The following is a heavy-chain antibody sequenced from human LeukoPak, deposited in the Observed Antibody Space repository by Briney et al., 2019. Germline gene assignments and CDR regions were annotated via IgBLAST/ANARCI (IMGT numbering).Heavy chain of an antibody. D-gene: IGHD3-10*01. CDR3: AKVMKSSERLTMVRGVIIKTAGLYYMDV. J-gene: IGHJ6*03. CDR1: AFTLSSYA. CDR2: ISASGGST. Sequence: PGGSLRLSCAASAFTLSSYAMSWVRQAPGKGLEWVSSISASGGSTNYADSVKGRFTISRDNSKNTVYLQMNSLRAEDTAVYYCAKVMKSSERLTMVRGVIIKTAGLYYMDVWGEGTTVTVSS. V-gene: IGHV3-23*01.